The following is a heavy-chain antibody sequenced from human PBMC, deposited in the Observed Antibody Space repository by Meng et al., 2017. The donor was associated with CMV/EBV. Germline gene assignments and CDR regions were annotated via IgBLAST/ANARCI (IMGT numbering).Heavy chain of an antibody. D-gene: IGHD3-3*01. Sequence: QVTVGETVSEVESAGDSVNVSCKATGITFTSYYMQWVRQAHGLGLEWMGIINPSGGSTSYAQKFQGRVTMTRDTSTSTVYMELSSLRSEDTAVYYCARESSYDFSHDYWGQGTLVTVSS. CDR1: GITFTSYY. V-gene: IGHV1-46*01. J-gene: IGHJ4*02. CDR3: ARESSYDFSHDY. CDR2: INPSGGST.